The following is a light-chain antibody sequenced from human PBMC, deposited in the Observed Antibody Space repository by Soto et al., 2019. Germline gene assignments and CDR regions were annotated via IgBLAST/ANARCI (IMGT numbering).Light chain of an antibody. Sequence: DIQMTQSPSSLSASVGDRVTITCRASQDISNYLAWYQQRPGKVPKLLIYAASTLQSGVPSRFSGSGSVTDFTLTISSLQPEDVATYYCQKYDIAPRTFGGGTKVEIK. CDR1: QDISNY. CDR3: QKYDIAPRT. CDR2: AAS. J-gene: IGKJ4*01. V-gene: IGKV1-27*01.